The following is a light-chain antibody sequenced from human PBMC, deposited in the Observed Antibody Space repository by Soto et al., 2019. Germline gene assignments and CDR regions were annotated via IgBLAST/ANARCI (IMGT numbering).Light chain of an antibody. CDR3: QQYNNWPPT. CDR1: QSVSSN. CDR2: GAS. Sequence: EIVMKQSPATLSVSPGERATLSCRASQSVSSNLAWYQQKPGQAPRLLIYGASTRATGIPARFSGSGSGTEFTLTISSLQSEDFAVYYCQQYNNWPPTFGGGTKLEIK. J-gene: IGKJ4*01. V-gene: IGKV3-15*01.